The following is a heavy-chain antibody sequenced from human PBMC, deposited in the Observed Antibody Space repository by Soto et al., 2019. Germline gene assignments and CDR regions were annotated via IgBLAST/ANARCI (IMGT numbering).Heavy chain of an antibody. D-gene: IGHD2-2*01. V-gene: IGHV3-33*01. CDR1: GFTFSSYG. J-gene: IGHJ3*02. CDR3: AREVHCSSTSCYIDAFDI. Sequence: QVQLVESGGGVVQPGRSLRLSCAASGFTFSSYGMHWVRQAPGKGLEWVAFIWYDGSNKYYADSVKGRFTISRDNSKNTLYLQMNSLRAEDTAVYYCAREVHCSSTSCYIDAFDIWGQGTMVTVSS. CDR2: IWYDGSNK.